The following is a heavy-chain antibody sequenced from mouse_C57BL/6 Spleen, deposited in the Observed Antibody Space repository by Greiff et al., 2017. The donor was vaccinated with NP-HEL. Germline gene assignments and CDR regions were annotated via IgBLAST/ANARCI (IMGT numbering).Heavy chain of an antibody. D-gene: IGHD3-2*02. CDR1: GYTFTSYW. V-gene: IGHV1-52*01. Sequence: QVQLKQSGAELVRPGSSVKLSCKASGYTFTSYWMHWVKQRPIQGLEWIGNIDPSDSETHYNQKFKDKATLTVDKSSSTAYMQLSSLASEDSAVYYCARRGSSGYYFDYWGQGTTLTVSS. J-gene: IGHJ2*01. CDR3: ARRGSSGYYFDY. CDR2: IDPSDSET.